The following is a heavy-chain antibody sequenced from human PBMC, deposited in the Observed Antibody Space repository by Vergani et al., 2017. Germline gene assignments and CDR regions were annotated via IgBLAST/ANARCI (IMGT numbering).Heavy chain of an antibody. Sequence: QVQLVESGGGVVQPGRSLRLSCAASGFTFSSYGMHWVRQAPGKGLAWVAVIWYDGSTKYYADSVKGRFTISRDNSKNTLYLKMNSLRAEDTAVYYCARGGGRLRAEYFQHWGQGTLVSVSS. CDR1: GFTFSSYG. D-gene: IGHD6-25*01. J-gene: IGHJ1*01. CDR2: IWYDGSTK. CDR3: ARGGGRLRAEYFQH. V-gene: IGHV3-33*01.